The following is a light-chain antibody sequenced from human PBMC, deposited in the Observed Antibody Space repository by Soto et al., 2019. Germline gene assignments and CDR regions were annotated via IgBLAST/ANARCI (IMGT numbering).Light chain of an antibody. J-gene: IGKJ2*01. Sequence: AIQMTQSPSSLSASVGDRVTITCRASHNIDTYLNWYQQKPGKAPILLIYAASRLQSGVPSRFSGTGSGTDFTLTISSLQPEDFATYYCLQDSNYPRTFGQGTKLEIK. CDR1: HNIDTY. V-gene: IGKV1-6*02. CDR3: LQDSNYPRT. CDR2: AAS.